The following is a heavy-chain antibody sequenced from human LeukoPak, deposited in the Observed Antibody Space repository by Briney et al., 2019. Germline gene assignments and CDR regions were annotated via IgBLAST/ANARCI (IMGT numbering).Heavy chain of an antibody. CDR1: GGSISTYY. V-gene: IGHV4-59*01. Sequence: SETLSLTCALSGGSISTYYWSWIRQPPGKGLEWIGYIHYTGNTNYNPSLKSRVTISLDTSKNQFSLKLSSVTAADTAVYYCAREGTGASRWFDPWGQGTLVTVSS. D-gene: IGHD1-26*01. CDR3: AREGTGASRWFDP. CDR2: IHYTGNT. J-gene: IGHJ5*02.